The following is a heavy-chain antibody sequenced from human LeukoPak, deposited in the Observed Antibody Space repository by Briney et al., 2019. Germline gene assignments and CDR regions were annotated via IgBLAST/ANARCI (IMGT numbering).Heavy chain of an antibody. D-gene: IGHD3-16*01. V-gene: IGHV4-4*02. J-gene: IGHJ6*02. CDR2: IYHSGTT. CDR1: GGSIVSVDW. Sequence: SGTLSLTCAVSGGSIVSVDWWSWVRQSPGKGLEWIGEIYHSGTTKYNPSLKSRVTISVDKSTEQVSLKLSSVTAADTAVYYCARRASLGRYTYYHGLDVWGQGTTVTVSS. CDR3: ARRASLGRYTYYHGLDV.